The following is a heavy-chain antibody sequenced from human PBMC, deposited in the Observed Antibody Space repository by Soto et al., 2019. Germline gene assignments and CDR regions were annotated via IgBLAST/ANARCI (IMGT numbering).Heavy chain of an antibody. Sequence: SEARSLTWIGSAGLTRRKYCRWIRHPPGKGLEWIGYIYYSGSTNYNPSLKSRVTISVDTSKNQFSLKLSSVTAADTAVYYCARRYGGTLDYSGQGTLVTVS. D-gene: IGHD4-17*01. J-gene: IGHJ4*02. CDR1: AGLTRRKY. CDR2: IYYSGST. V-gene: IGHV4-59*08. CDR3: ARRYGGTLDY.